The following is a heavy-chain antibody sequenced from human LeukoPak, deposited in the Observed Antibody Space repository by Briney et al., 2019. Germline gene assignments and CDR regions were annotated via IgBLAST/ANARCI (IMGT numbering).Heavy chain of an antibody. J-gene: IGHJ6*03. V-gene: IGHV4-34*01. CDR2: INHSGST. CDR1: GGSFSGYY. CDR3: AREVRGYDFYYYYYMDV. D-gene: IGHD5-12*01. Sequence: SETLSLTCAVYGGSFSGYYWSWIRQPPGKGLEWIGEINHSGSTNYNPSLQSRVTISIDTSKNQFSLKLSSVTAADTAVYYCAREVRGYDFYYYYYMDVWGTGTTVTISS.